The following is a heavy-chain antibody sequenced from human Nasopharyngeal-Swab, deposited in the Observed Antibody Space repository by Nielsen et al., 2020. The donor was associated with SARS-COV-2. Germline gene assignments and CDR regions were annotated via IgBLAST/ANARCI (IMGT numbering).Heavy chain of an antibody. Sequence: GGSLRLSCAASGFTFDDYAMHWVRHAPGRGLEWVSGISWNSGSIGYADSVKGRFTISRDNAKNSLYLQMNGLRAEDTALYYCAKDGLDYDSSGYYYGWFDPWGQGTLVTVSS. CDR2: ISWNSGSI. D-gene: IGHD3-22*01. CDR3: AKDGLDYDSSGYYYGWFDP. J-gene: IGHJ5*02. CDR1: GFTFDDYA. V-gene: IGHV3-9*01.